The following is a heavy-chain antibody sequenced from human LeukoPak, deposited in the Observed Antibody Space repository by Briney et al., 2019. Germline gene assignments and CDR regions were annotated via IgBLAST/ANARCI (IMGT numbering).Heavy chain of an antibody. CDR2: IYSGGNT. J-gene: IGHJ4*02. Sequence: QTGGSLRLSCTVSGFTVSSNSMSWVRQAPGKGLEWVSFIYSGGNTHNSDSVKGRFTISRDNGKNSLDLQMNSLRADDTAVYYCARDTLGEGEDANYAVYYFDYWGQGTVVTVSS. CDR1: GFTVSSNS. V-gene: IGHV3-66*01. D-gene: IGHD4/OR15-4a*01. CDR3: ARDTLGEGEDANYAVYYFDY.